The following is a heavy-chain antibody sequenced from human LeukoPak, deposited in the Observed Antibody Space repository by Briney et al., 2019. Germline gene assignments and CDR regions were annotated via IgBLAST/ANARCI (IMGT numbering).Heavy chain of an antibody. V-gene: IGHV1-69*06. CDR1: GGTFSSYA. D-gene: IGHD4-17*01. J-gene: IGHJ4*02. CDR3: ARDGDYGDYF. Sequence: VASVTVSCKASGGTFSSYAISWVRQAPGQGLEWMGGIIPIFGTANYAQKFQGRVTITADKSTSTAYMELSSLRSEDTAVYYCARDGDYGDYFWGQGTLVTVSS. CDR2: IIPIFGTA.